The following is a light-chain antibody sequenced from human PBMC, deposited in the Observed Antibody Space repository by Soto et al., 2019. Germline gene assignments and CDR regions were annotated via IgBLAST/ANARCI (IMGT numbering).Light chain of an antibody. CDR2: EVI. V-gene: IGLV2-14*03. J-gene: IGLJ1*01. CDR3: RSYTTSSTRV. CDR1: SSDVGAYDF. Sequence: QSVLTQPPSVSGSPGQSITISCTGNSSDVGAYDFVSWYQQHPDKAPKLMIYEVIYRPSGVSNRFSGSKSVNTATLTISGLQAEDEGDYYCRSYTTSSTRVFGTGNKVTVL.